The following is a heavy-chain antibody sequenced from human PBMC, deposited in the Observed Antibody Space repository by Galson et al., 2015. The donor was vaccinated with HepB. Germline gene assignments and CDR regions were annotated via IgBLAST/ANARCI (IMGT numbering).Heavy chain of an antibody. J-gene: IGHJ4*02. CDR1: GFTFSSYG. Sequence: SLRLSCAASGFTFSSYGMHWVRQAPGKGLEWVAVISYDGSNKYYADSVKGRFTISRDNSKNTLYLQMNSLRAEDTAVYYCAKDWGSTTVVTYNFDYWGQGTLVTVSS. CDR3: AKDWGSTTVVTYNFDY. V-gene: IGHV3-30*18. D-gene: IGHD4-23*01. CDR2: ISYDGSNK.